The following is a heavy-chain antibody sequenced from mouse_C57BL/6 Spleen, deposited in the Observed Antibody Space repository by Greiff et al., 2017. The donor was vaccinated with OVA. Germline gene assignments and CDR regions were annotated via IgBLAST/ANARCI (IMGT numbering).Heavy chain of an antibody. Sequence: EVKLMESGGDLVKPGGSLKLSCAASGFTFSSYGMSWVRQTPDKRLEGVATISSGGSYTYYPDSVKGRFTISRDNAKNTLYLQMSSLKSEDTAMYYCARYDYEGWFAYWGQGTLVTVSA. CDR2: ISSGGSYT. CDR3: ARYDYEGWFAY. J-gene: IGHJ3*01. D-gene: IGHD2-4*01. V-gene: IGHV5-6*01. CDR1: GFTFSSYG.